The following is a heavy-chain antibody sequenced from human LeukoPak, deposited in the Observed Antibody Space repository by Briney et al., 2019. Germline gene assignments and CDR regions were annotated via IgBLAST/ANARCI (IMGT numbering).Heavy chain of an antibody. D-gene: IGHD6-19*01. CDR2: IGAAGDP. V-gene: IGHV3-13*05. CDR3: ARALSSGWYVFDY. J-gene: IGHJ4*02. Sequence: PGGSLRLSCAASGFTFSSYDMHCVRPPTGKGLECVSAIGAAGDPYYPVSVKFLFTISRENAKNSLYLQMNSLRAGDTAVYYCARALSSGWYVFDYWGQGTLVTVSS. CDR1: GFTFSSYD.